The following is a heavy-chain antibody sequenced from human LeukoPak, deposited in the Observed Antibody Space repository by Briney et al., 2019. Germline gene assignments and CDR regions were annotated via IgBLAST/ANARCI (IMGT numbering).Heavy chain of an antibody. J-gene: IGHJ4*02. CDR1: GGSISSYY. V-gene: IGHV4-59*01. Sequence: PSETLSLTCTVSGGSISSYYWSWIRQPPGKGLEWIGYIYYSGSTNYNPSLKSRVTISVDTSKNQFSLKLSSVTAADTAVYCCARATDVRLYYFDYWGQGTLVTVSS. CDR3: ARATDVRLYYFDY. CDR2: IYYSGST.